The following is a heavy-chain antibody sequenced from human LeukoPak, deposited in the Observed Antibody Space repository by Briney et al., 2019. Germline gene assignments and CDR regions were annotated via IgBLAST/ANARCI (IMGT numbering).Heavy chain of an antibody. CDR3: ACYYYDSSGYFQLDY. CDR2: VKEDGTTK. CDR1: GFSFTNYW. D-gene: IGHD3-22*01. J-gene: IGHJ4*02. V-gene: IGHV3-7*01. Sequence: GGSLRLSCAASGFSFTNYWMSWVRQAPGKGLEWVANVKEDGTTKQYVDSVKGRFTISRDNAKNSLYLQMNSLRAEDTAVYYCACYYYDSSGYFQLDYWGQGTLVTVSS.